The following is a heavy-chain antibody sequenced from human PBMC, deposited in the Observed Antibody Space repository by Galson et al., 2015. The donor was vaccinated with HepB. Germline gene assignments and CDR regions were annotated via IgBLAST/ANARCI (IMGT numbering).Heavy chain of an antibody. Sequence: SLRLSCAASGFTFSNAWMSWVRQAPGKGLEWVGRIKSKTDGGTTDYAAPVKGRFTISRDDSKNTLYLQMNSLKTEDTAVYYCTTVDGSYYGGRKDFDYWGQGTLVTVSS. CDR2: IKSKTDGGTT. V-gene: IGHV3-15*01. CDR1: GFTFSNAW. D-gene: IGHD1-26*01. CDR3: TTVDGSYYGGRKDFDY. J-gene: IGHJ4*02.